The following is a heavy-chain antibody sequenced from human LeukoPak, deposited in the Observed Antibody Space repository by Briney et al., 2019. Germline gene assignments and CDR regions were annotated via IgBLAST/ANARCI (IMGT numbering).Heavy chain of an antibody. CDR3: ARYSVGSGYAFDI. CDR1: GYTFTSYG. J-gene: IGHJ3*02. V-gene: IGHV1-18*01. Sequence: RGSVTVSCKASGYTFTSYGISWVRQAPGQGLEWMGWISAYNGNTNYAQTLQGRVTMTTDTSTSTAYMELRSLRSDDTAVYYCARYSVGSGYAFDIWGQGTMVTVSS. CDR2: ISAYNGNT. D-gene: IGHD3-10*01.